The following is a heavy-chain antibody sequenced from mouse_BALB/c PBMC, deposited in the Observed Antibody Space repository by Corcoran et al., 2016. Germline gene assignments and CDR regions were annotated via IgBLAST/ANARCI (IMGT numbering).Heavy chain of an antibody. V-gene: IGHV1S34*01. D-gene: IGHD2-3*01. J-gene: IGHJ2*01. CDR3: ARGVSYDGYDKYYFDN. CDR2: ISCYNGAT. CDR1: GYSFTGYY. Sequence: LVKTGASVKISCKASGYSFTGYYMHWVKQSHGKSLEWIGYISCYNGATSYNQKFKGKATVTVDTSSSTAYMQFNSLTSEDSAVYYCARGVSYDGYDKYYFDNGGQGTTLTVSS.